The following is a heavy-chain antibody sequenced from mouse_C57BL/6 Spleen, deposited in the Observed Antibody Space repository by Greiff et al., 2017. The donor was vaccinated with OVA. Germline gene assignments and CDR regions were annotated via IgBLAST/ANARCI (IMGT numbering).Heavy chain of an antibody. J-gene: IGHJ2*01. CDR1: GYTFTSYG. CDR3: ARRVYYDYDFYYFDY. CDR2: IYPRSGNT. Sequence: VQLQQSGAELARPGASVKLSCKASGYTFTSYGISWVKQRTGQGLEWIGEIYPRSGNTYYNEKFKGKATLTADKSSSTAYMELRSLTSEDSAVYFCARRVYYDYDFYYFDYWGQGTTLTVSS. D-gene: IGHD2-4*01. V-gene: IGHV1-81*01.